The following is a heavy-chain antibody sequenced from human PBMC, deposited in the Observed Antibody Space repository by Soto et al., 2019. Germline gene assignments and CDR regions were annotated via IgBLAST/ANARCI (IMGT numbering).Heavy chain of an antibody. Sequence: GGSLRLSCAASGFTFSSYSMNWARQAPGKGLEWVSYISSSSSTIYYADSVKGRFTISRDNAKNSLYLQMNSLRAEDTAVYYCARARTNEYYYYYMDVWGKGTTVTVSS. J-gene: IGHJ6*03. D-gene: IGHD1-1*01. CDR3: ARARTNEYYYYYMDV. CDR2: ISSSSSTI. V-gene: IGHV3-48*01. CDR1: GFTFSSYS.